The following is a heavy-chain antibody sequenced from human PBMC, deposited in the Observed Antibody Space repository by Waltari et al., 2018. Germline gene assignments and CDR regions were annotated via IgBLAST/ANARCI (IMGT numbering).Heavy chain of an antibody. D-gene: IGHD2-15*01. Sequence: QLQLQESGPGLVKPSGTLSLTCAVSGDSMSNTNCWSWVRPPPGKGPEWIGQVHHSGRPNYSPSFARGVTMTVDTYNNLCSLTLTSATAADTAGYYWARDRGRGLYLDSWGPGTLVTVSP. CDR3: ARDRGRGLYLDS. CDR2: VHHSGRP. J-gene: IGHJ4*02. CDR1: GDSMSNTNC. V-gene: IGHV4-4*02.